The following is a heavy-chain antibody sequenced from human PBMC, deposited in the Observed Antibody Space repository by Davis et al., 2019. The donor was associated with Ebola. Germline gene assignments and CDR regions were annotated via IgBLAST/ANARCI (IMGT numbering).Heavy chain of an antibody. CDR1: GGTFSSYA. V-gene: IGHV1-69*06. CDR3: ARGPRYFAEIDY. D-gene: IGHD3-9*01. CDR2: IIPIFGTA. J-gene: IGHJ4*02. Sequence: SVKVSCKASGGTFSSYAISWVRQAPGQGLEWMGGIIPIFGTANYAQKFQGRVTITADKSTSTAYMELSSLRSEDTAVYYCARGPRYFAEIDYWGQGTLVTVSS.